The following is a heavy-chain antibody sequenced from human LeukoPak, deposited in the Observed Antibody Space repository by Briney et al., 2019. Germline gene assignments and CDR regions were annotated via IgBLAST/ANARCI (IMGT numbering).Heavy chain of an antibody. Sequence: GGSLRLSCAASGFTFSNYIMNWVRQAPGKGLEWVSSISSSSSYIYYADSVKGRFAISRDNAKNSLYLQMNSLRAEDTAVYYCARGRSGYSSDYFDYWGQGTLVTVSS. CDR2: ISSSSSYI. CDR1: GFTFSNYI. CDR3: ARGRSGYSSDYFDY. V-gene: IGHV3-21*01. J-gene: IGHJ4*02. D-gene: IGHD3-3*01.